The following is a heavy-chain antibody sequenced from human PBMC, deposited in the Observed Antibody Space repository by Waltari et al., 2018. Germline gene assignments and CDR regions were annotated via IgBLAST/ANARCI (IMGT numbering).Heavy chain of an antibody. V-gene: IGHV1-2*02. D-gene: IGHD6-13*01. CDR2: VNPNGGGT. J-gene: IGHJ5*02. CDR1: GYTFTAYY. Sequence: QVQLVQSGAEVKKPGASVKVSCKASGYTFTAYYIHWVRQAPGQGLEWMGWVNPNGGGTTYAQKFQGRVTLTRDTSISTAYMELNRLAFDDTAVYYCARSPLMSSSWYAWFDPWGQGTLVSVSS. CDR3: ARSPLMSSSWYAWFDP.